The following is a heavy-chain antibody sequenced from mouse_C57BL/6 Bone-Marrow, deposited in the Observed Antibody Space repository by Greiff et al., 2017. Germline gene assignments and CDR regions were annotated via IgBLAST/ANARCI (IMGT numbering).Heavy chain of an antibody. CDR1: GYTFTSYW. CDR3: ARLFITTVVARYFDV. J-gene: IGHJ1*03. CDR2: IDPNSGGT. D-gene: IGHD1-1*01. Sequence: QVQLKQPGAELVKPGASVKLSCKASGYTFTSYWMHWVKQRPGRGLEWIGRIDPNSGGTKYNEKFKSKATLTVDKPSSTAYMQLSSLTSEDSAVYYCARLFITTVVARYFDVWGTGTTVTVSS. V-gene: IGHV1-72*01.